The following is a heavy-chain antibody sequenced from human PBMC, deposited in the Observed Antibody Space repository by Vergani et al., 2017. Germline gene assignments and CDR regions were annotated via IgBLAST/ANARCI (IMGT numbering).Heavy chain of an antibody. CDR3: ARARGSGSYYNRRAFDI. D-gene: IGHD3-10*01. Sequence: QVQLQESGPGLVKPSETLSLTCTVSGGSISSYYWSWIRQPPGKGLEWIGYIYYSGSTNYNPSLKRRVTISVDTSKNQFSLKLSSVTAADTAVYYCARARGSGSYYNRRAFDIWGQGTMVTVSS. CDR2: IYYSGST. J-gene: IGHJ3*02. V-gene: IGHV4-59*01. CDR1: GGSISSYY.